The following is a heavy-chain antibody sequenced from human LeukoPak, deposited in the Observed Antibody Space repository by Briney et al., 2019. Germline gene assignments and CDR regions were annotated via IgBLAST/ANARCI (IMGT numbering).Heavy chain of an antibody. Sequence: SETLSLTCTVSGGSISSNSYYWGWIRQPPGKGLEWIGSIYYSGSTYYNPSLKSRVTISVDTSKNQFSLKLSSVTAADTAVYYCARRDYYDSSGYSIDFDYWGQGTLVTLSS. CDR3: ARRDYYDSSGYSIDFDY. D-gene: IGHD3-22*01. V-gene: IGHV4-39*01. CDR2: IYYSGST. CDR1: GGSISSNSYY. J-gene: IGHJ4*02.